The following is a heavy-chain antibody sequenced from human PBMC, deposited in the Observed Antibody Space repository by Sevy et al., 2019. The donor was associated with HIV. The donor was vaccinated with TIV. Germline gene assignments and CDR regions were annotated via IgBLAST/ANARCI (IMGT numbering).Heavy chain of an antibody. D-gene: IGHD6-6*01. J-gene: IGHJ6*02. CDR3: ARGPRIAAFLYYYYGMDV. Sequence: ASVKVSCKASGYTFTGYYMHWVRQAPGQGLEWMGRINPNSGGTNYAQKFQGGVTMTRDTSISTAYMELSRLRSDDTAVYYCARGPRIAAFLYYYYGMDVWGQGTTVTVSS. CDR2: INPNSGGT. CDR1: GYTFTGYY. V-gene: IGHV1-2*06.